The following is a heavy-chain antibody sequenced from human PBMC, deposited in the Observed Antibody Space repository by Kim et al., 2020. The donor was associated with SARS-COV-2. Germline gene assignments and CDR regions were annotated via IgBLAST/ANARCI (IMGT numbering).Heavy chain of an antibody. J-gene: IGHJ5*02. CDR3: ARVNYYDSSGYSNWFDP. CDR2: IYPGDSDT. CDR1: GYSFTSYW. Sequence: GESLKISCKGSGYSFTSYWIGWVRQMPGKGLEWMGIIYPGDSDTRYSPSFQGQVTISADKSISTAYLQWSSLKASDTAMYYCARVNYYDSSGYSNWFDPWGQGTLVTVSS. V-gene: IGHV5-51*01. D-gene: IGHD3-22*01.